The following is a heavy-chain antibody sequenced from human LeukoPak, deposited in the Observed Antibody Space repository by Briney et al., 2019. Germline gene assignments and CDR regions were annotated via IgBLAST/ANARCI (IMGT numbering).Heavy chain of an antibody. CDR3: ASSSGYSYGTIDY. CDR2: INPNSGGT. D-gene: IGHD5-18*01. J-gene: IGHJ4*02. Sequence: VASVKVSCKASGYTFTGYYMHWVRRAPGQGLEWMGWINPNSGGTNYAQKFQGRVTMTRDTSISTAYMELSRLRSDDTAVYYCASSSGYSYGTIDYWGQGTLVTVSS. V-gene: IGHV1-2*02. CDR1: GYTFTGYY.